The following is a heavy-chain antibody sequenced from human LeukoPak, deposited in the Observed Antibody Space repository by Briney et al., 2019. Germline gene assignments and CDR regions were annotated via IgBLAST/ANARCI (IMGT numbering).Heavy chain of an antibody. CDR2: IIPMFDTT. V-gene: IGHV1-69*05. CDR1: GGTFSSYT. J-gene: IGHJ5*02. D-gene: IGHD2-15*01. CDR3: ARDPGDICSGGSCYSGWWFDP. Sequence: SVKVSCKASGGTFSSYTISWVRQAPGQGLEWMGGIIPMFDTTIYAQRFQGRVTITTDESTSTAYMELSSLRSEDTAVYYCARDPGDICSGGSCYSGWWFDPWGQGTLVTVSS.